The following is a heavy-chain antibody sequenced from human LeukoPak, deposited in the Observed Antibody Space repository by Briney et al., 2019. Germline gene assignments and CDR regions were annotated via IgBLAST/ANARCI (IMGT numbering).Heavy chain of an antibody. D-gene: IGHD2-8*02. CDR1: SYIFITYY. Sequence: EPLQRPSNASSYIFITYYISWVRPLTGKGLGWMGSVYPSDSDTRYSPSFQGDGSTSAGKSTTTTYLLRSSLMASDTTMYYCWRSRRGKGAVLATIIDAFDMWGRGTLVTVSS. CDR3: WRSRRGKGAVLATIIDAFDM. V-gene: IGHV5-51*01. J-gene: IGHJ3*02. CDR2: VYPSDSDT.